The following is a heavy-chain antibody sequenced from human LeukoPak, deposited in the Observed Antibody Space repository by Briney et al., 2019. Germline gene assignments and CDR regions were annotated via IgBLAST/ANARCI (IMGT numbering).Heavy chain of an antibody. CDR1: GGSISSYY. V-gene: IGHV4-59*08. CDR2: IYYSGST. CDR3: ARNGPRMPGNYYYYGMDV. Sequence: DPSETLSLTCTVSGGSISSYYWSWIRQPPGKGLEWIGYIYYSGSTNYNPSLKSRVTISVDTSKNQFSLKLSSVTAADMAVYYCARNGPRMPGNYYYYGMDVWGQGTTVTVSS. J-gene: IGHJ6*02. D-gene: IGHD2-15*01.